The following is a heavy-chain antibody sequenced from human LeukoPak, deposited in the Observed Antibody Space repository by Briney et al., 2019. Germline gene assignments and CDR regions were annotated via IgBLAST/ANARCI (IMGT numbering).Heavy chain of an antibody. V-gene: IGHV3-48*01. Sequence: GGSLGLSCAASGFTFSSYSMNWVRQAPGKGLEWVSSISSSSSTIYYADSVKGRFTISRDNAKNSLYLQMNSLRAEDTAVYYCARGGSSWSFDYWGQGTLVTVSS. CDR1: GFTFSSYS. D-gene: IGHD6-13*01. J-gene: IGHJ4*02. CDR3: ARGGSSWSFDY. CDR2: ISSSSSTI.